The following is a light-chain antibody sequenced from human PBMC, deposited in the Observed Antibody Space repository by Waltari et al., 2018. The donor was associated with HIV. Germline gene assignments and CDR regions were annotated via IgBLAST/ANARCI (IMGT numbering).Light chain of an antibody. V-gene: IGLV2-23*02. Sequence: QSALTQPASVSGSPGQSITTSCTGTSSDVGSYNLVSWYQKHPGKAPKLMIYEVNKRPSGVSNRFSGSKSGNTASLTISGLQAEDEADYYCCSYAGSSSYVFGSGTKVTVL. CDR3: CSYAGSSSYV. J-gene: IGLJ1*01. CDR1: SSDVGSYNL. CDR2: EVN.